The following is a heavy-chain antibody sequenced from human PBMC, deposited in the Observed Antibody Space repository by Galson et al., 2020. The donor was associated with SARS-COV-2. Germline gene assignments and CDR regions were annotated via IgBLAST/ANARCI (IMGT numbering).Heavy chain of an antibody. Sequence: ASVKVSCKASGYTFTSYDINWVRQATGQGPEWMGWMNPNSGNTGYAQKFQGRVTMTRNTSISTAYMELSSLRSEDTAVYYCARIARSRTIFGVVIARNDAFDIWGQGTMVTVSS. CDR1: GYTFTSYD. CDR3: ARIARSRTIFGVVIARNDAFDI. J-gene: IGHJ3*02. CDR2: MNPNSGNT. D-gene: IGHD3-3*01. V-gene: IGHV1-8*01.